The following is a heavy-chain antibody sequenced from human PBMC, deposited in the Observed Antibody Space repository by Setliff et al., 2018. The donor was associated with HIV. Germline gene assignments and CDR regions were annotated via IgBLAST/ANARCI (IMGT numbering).Heavy chain of an antibody. D-gene: IGHD6-13*01. CDR2: ISSSSSYI. Sequence: GGSLRLSCAASGFTFSSYSMNWVRQAPGKGLEWVSSISSSSSYIYYADSMRGRFTFSRDNAKNSLYLQMNSLRAEDTAVYYCAREDSSWYGSLDYWGQGTPVTVSS. CDR1: GFTFSSYS. V-gene: IGHV3-21*01. CDR3: AREDSSWYGSLDY. J-gene: IGHJ4*02.